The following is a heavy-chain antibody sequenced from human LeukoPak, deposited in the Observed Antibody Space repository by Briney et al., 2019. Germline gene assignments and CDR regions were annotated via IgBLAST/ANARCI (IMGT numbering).Heavy chain of an antibody. CDR3: AELGIAMIGGV. CDR2: IRSSGSTI. D-gene: IGHD3-10*02. J-gene: IGHJ6*04. V-gene: IGHV3-48*03. Sequence: GGSLRLSCAASGFTFSSYEMNWVRQAPGKALEGVAYIRSSGSTIYYADSVKGRFTISRDNAKSSLYLQMNSLRAEDTAVYYCAELGIAMIGGVWGKGTTVTISS. CDR1: GFTFSSYE.